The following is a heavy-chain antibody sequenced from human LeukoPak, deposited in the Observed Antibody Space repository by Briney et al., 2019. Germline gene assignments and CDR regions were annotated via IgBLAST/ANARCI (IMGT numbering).Heavy chain of an antibody. CDR2: IYHSESA. D-gene: IGHD6-25*01. CDR1: GYSISSGYY. Sequence: SESLSLTCTVSGYSISSGYYWGWIRQPPGKGLEWIGSIYHSESADYNPSLKSRVTISVDTTRNQFSLKLRSVTAADTAVYYCAVTLHSSGWDSDYSGQGTPFTASS. CDR3: AVTLHSSGWDSDY. J-gene: IGHJ4*02. V-gene: IGHV4-38-2*02.